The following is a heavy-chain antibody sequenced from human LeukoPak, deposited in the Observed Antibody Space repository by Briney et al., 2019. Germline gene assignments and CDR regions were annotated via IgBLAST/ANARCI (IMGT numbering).Heavy chain of an antibody. CDR3: AGLVGRYSSGLYYYYFDY. D-gene: IGHD3-22*01. CDR1: GDSINSLDL. CDR2: MYLSGTT. J-gene: IGHJ4*02. V-gene: IGHV4-4*02. Sequence: PSGTLSLTCTVSGDSINSLDLWSWVRQPPGKGLEWIGEMYLSGTTHSNPSVKSRVTISTDKSKNQFFLNLSSVTAADTAVYYCAGLVGRYSSGLYYYYFDYWGQGTLVTVSS.